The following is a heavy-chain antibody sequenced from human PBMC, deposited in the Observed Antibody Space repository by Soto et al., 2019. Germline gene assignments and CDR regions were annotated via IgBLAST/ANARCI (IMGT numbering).Heavy chain of an antibody. CDR1: GYTFTSYY. Sequence: ASVKVSCKASGYTFTSYYMHWVRQAPGQGLEWMGIINPSGGSTSYAQKFQGRVTMTRDTSTSTVYMELSSLRSEDTAVYYCARDEGYCSGGSCNWLDPWGQGTMVTVYS. CDR3: ARDEGYCSGGSCNWLDP. D-gene: IGHD2-15*01. CDR2: INPSGGST. J-gene: IGHJ5*02. V-gene: IGHV1-46*01.